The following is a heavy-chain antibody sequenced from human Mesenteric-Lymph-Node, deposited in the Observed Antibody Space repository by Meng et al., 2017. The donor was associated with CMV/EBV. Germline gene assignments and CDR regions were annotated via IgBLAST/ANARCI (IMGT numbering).Heavy chain of an antibody. V-gene: IGHV3-21*01. CDR1: GFTFSSYS. D-gene: IGHD5-18*01. CDR3: ATLPFDSYGYGGMDV. J-gene: IGHJ6*02. Sequence: GESLKISCAASGFTFSSYSMNWVRQAPGKGLEWVSSISSSSSYIYYADSVKGRFTISRDNAKNSLYLQMNSLRAEDTAVYYCATLPFDSYGYGGMDVWGQGTTVTVSS. CDR2: ISSSSSYI.